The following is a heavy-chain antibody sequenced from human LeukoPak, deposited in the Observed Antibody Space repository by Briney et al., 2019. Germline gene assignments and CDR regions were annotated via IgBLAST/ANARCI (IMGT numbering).Heavy chain of an antibody. D-gene: IGHD2-15*01. Sequence: SETLSLTCTVSGGSVSSGSYYWSWIRQPPGKGLEWIGYIYYSGSTNYNPSLKSRVTTSVDTSENQFSLKLSSVTAADTAVYYCASGVVVAATASFDPWGQGTLVTVSS. CDR2: IYYSGST. J-gene: IGHJ5*02. CDR1: GGSVSSGSYY. CDR3: ASGVVVAATASFDP. V-gene: IGHV4-61*01.